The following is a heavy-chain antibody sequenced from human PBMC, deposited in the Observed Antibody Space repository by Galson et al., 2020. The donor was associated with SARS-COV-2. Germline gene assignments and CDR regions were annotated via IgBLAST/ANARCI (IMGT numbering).Heavy chain of an antibody. D-gene: IGHD3-22*01. Sequence: TGGSLRLSCAASGFTFSDYYMSWIRQAPGKGLEWVSYISSSSSYTNYADSVKGRFTISRDNAKNSLYLQMNSLRAEDTAVYYCARDPSYYYDSSGYYPTPADYWGQGTLVTVSS. CDR1: GFTFSDYY. CDR3: ARDPSYYYDSSGYYPTPADY. J-gene: IGHJ4*02. V-gene: IGHV3-11*06. CDR2: ISSSSSYT.